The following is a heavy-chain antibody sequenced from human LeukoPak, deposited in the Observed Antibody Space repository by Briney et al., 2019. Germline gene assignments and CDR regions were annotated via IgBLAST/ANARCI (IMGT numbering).Heavy chain of an antibody. J-gene: IGHJ4*02. V-gene: IGHV5-51*01. Sequence: GESLKISCKGSGYSFTSYWIGWVRQMPGKGLEWMGMIYPGDSDTRYSPSFQGQVTISADKSISTAYLQWSSLKASDTAIFYCARPSSVCSSTSCYAGAFDYWGQGTLVTVSS. CDR1: GYSFTSYW. D-gene: IGHD2-2*01. CDR3: ARPSSVCSSTSCYAGAFDY. CDR2: IYPGDSDT.